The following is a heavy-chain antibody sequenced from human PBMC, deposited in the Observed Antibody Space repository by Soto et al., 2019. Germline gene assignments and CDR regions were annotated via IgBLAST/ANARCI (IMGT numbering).Heavy chain of an antibody. CDR1: GYTFTSYP. V-gene: IGHV1-3*01. D-gene: IGHD3-22*01. CDR2: INAGNGDT. J-gene: IGHJ4*02. Sequence: ASVKVSCKASGYTFTSYPRHWVRQAPGQGLEWMGWINAGNGDTKYSQKFQGRVTITRDTSANTVYMELSSLRSEDTAVFYCARDWTHYDSSGPGDYWGQGTLVTVSS. CDR3: ARDWTHYDSSGPGDY.